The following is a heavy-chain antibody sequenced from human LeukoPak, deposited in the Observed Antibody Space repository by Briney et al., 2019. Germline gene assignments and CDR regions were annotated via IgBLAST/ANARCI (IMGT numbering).Heavy chain of an antibody. D-gene: IGHD3-22*01. V-gene: IGHV4-30-4*01. J-gene: IGHJ4*02. CDR3: ARHRLYYYDSSGYSDY. CDR2: IYYSGST. CDR1: GGSISGGDYY. Sequence: PSQTLSLTCTVSGGSISGGDYYWSWIRQPPGKGLEWIGYIYYSGSTYYNPSLKSRVTISVDTSKNQFSLKLSSVTAADTAVYYCARHRLYYYDSSGYSDYWGQGTLVTVSS.